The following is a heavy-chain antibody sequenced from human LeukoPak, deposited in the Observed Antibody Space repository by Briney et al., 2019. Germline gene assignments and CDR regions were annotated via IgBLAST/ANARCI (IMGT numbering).Heavy chain of an antibody. CDR2: IYYSGST. J-gene: IGHJ5*02. CDR3: ARETLAYCGGDCYSGWFDP. CDR1: GGSISSSNYH. D-gene: IGHD2-21*02. V-gene: IGHV4-39*07. Sequence: SETLSLTCTVSGGSISSSNYHWGWIRQPPGKGLEWIGSIYYSGSTYYNPSLKSRVTISVDTSEHQFSLKLRSVTAADPAVYYCARETLAYCGGDCYSGWFDPWGQGTLVTVSS.